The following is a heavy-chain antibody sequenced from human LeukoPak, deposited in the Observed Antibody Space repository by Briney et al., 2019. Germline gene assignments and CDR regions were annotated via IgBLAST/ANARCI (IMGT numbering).Heavy chain of an antibody. J-gene: IGHJ4*02. V-gene: IGHV4-39*07. CDR3: AGLGNGRTFDS. CDR1: GDSITRSNYY. D-gene: IGHD2-8*01. CDR2: IYYSGAS. Sequence: SETLSLTCTVSGDSITRSNYYWGWIRQPPGKGLEWIGSIYYSGASFHNPSLNSRVTISLDTSKNQFSLKLSSVTAADTAVYYCAGLGNGRTFDSWGQGTLVTVSS.